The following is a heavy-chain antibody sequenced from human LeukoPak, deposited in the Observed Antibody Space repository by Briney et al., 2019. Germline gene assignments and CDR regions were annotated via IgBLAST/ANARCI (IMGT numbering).Heavy chain of an antibody. D-gene: IGHD6-19*01. CDR1: GYTFTSYY. CDR3: ARDATVAEFDY. J-gene: IGHJ4*02. CDR2: INPSGGST. Sequence: ASVKVSCKASGYTFTSYYMHWVRQAPGQGLEWMGIINPSGGSTSYAQKFQGRVTMTTDTSTSTAYMELRSLRSDDTAVYYCARDATVAEFDYWGQGTLVTVSS. V-gene: IGHV1-46*01.